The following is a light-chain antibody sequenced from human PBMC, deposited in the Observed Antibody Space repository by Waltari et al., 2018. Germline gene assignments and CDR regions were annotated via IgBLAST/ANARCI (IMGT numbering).Light chain of an antibody. CDR2: GAS. Sequence: SCRASQSVTRTLAWYQQKPGQVPRLLIYGASNRATGIPDRFSGSGSGTDFSLTISRLEPEDFAVYYCQHYLRLPATFGQGTKVEIK. CDR1: QSVTRT. J-gene: IGKJ1*01. CDR3: QHYLRLPAT. V-gene: IGKV3-20*01.